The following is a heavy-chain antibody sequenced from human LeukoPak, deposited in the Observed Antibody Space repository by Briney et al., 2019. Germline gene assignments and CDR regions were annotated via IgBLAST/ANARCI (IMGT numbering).Heavy chain of an antibody. CDR1: GGSISSSNW. CDR3: GRETYYYGLDV. J-gene: IGHJ6*02. Sequence: SETLSLTCAVSGGSISSSNWWSWVRQPPGKGLEWIGQIYHSGSTNYNPSLKSRVTISVDKSKNQFSLKLRSVTAADTAVYYCGRETYYYGLDVWGQGTTVTVSS. V-gene: IGHV4-4*02. CDR2: IYHSGST.